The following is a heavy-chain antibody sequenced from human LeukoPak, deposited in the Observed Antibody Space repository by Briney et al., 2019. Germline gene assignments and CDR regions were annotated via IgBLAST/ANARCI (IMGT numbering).Heavy chain of an antibody. CDR2: MNPNSGNT. J-gene: IGHJ6*03. Sequence: ASVKVSCKASGYTFTSYDINWVRQATGQGLEWMGWMNPNSGNTGYAQKFQGRVTMTTDTSTTTAYMELRSLRSDDTAVYYCARADGYAYYYMDVWGKGTTVTVSS. CDR1: GYTFTSYD. V-gene: IGHV1-8*01. D-gene: IGHD3-16*01. CDR3: ARADGYAYYYMDV.